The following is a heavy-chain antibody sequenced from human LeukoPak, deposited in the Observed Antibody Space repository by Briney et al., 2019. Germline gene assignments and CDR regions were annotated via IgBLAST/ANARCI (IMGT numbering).Heavy chain of an antibody. CDR2: INPIFGTA. CDR1: GCTFSSYS. Sequence: ASVKVSCKASGCTFSSYSISWVRQAPGQGLEWMGRINPIFGTANYAQKFQGRVTITTDESTSTAYMELSSLRSEDTAVYYCAIGTTMVRGVIWGQGTLVTVSS. D-gene: IGHD3-10*01. CDR3: AIGTTMVRGVI. V-gene: IGHV1-69*05. J-gene: IGHJ4*02.